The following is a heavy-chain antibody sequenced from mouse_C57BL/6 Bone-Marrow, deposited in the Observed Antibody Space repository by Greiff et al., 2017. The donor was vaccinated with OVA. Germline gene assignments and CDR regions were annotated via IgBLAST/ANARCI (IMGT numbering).Heavy chain of an antibody. V-gene: IGHV1-69*01. CDR1: GYTFTSYW. CDR3: ARPPSYYDPRYWYFDV. J-gene: IGHJ1*03. Sequence: VQLQQPGAELVMPGASVKLSCKASGYTFTSYWMHWVKQRPGQGLEWIGEIDPSDSYTNYNQKFKGKSTLTVDKSSSTAYMQLSSLTSEDSAVYYCARPPSYYDPRYWYFDVWGTGTTVTVSS. CDR2: IDPSDSYT. D-gene: IGHD2-4*01.